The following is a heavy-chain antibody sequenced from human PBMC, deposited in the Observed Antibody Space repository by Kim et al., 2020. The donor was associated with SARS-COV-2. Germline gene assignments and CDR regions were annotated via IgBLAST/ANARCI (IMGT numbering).Heavy chain of an antibody. CDR2: FDPEDGET. J-gene: IGHJ5*02. D-gene: IGHD3-9*01. Sequence: ASVKVSCKVSGYTLTELSMHWVRQAPGKGLEWMGGFDPEDGETIYAQKFQGRVTMTEDTSTDTAYMELSSLRSEDTAVYYCATDPYYDILTGYLTPWGQGTLVTVSS. V-gene: IGHV1-24*01. CDR3: ATDPYYDILTGYLTP. CDR1: GYTLTELS.